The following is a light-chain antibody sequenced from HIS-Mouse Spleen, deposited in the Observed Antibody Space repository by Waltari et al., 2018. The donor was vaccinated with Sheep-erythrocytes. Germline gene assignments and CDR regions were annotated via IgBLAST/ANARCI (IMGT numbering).Light chain of an antibody. CDR2: AAS. V-gene: IGKV1-39*01. CDR1: QSISSD. J-gene: IGKJ4*01. CDR3: QQSYSTPPT. Sequence: IQMTQSPSSLSASVGDRVTITCRASQSISSDLNWYQQKPGKAPKLLIYAASSLQSGVPSRFSGSGSGTDFTLTISSLQPEDFATYYCQQSYSTPPTFGGGTKVEIK.